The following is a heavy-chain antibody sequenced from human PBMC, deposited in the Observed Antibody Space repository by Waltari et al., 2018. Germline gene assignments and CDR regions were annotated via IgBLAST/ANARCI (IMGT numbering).Heavy chain of an antibody. V-gene: IGHV1-2*02. D-gene: IGHD2-21*01. Sequence: QVQLVQSGAEVKKPGASVKVSCKASGYTFTGYYMHWVRQAPGQGLEWMGWINPNSGGTNYAQKFQGRVTMTRDTSISTAYMELSRLRSDDTAVYYCARVSAAIVGTNWFDPWGQGTLVTVSS. CDR3: ARVSAAIVGTNWFDP. J-gene: IGHJ5*02. CDR1: GYTFTGYY. CDR2: INPNSGGT.